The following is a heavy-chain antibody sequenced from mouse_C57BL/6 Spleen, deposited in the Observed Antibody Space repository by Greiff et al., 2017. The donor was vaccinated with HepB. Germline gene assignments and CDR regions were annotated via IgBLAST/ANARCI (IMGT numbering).Heavy chain of an antibody. D-gene: IGHD1-1*02. Sequence: VQLQQSGPELVKPGASVKISCKASGYAFSSSWMNWVKQRPGKGLEWIGRIYPGDGDTNYNGKFKGKATLTADKSSSTAYMQLSSLTSEDSAVYFCASPRRLWAMDYWGQRTSVTVSS. CDR1: GYAFSSSW. CDR2: IYPGDGDT. CDR3: ASPRRLWAMDY. J-gene: IGHJ4*01. V-gene: IGHV1-82*01.